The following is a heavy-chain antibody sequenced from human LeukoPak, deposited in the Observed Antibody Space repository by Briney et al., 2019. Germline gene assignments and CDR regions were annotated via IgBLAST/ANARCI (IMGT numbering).Heavy chain of an antibody. D-gene: IGHD3-10*01. CDR1: GFTFSTYW. J-gene: IGHJ6*02. CDR2: IKQDGSET. V-gene: IGHV3-7*01. Sequence: GGSLRLSCAASGFTFSTYWMTWVRQAPGKGLEWVANIKQDGSETYYVDSLKGRFTISRDNAKNSLYLQMNSLRAEDTAVYYCARDLAPFFGRGVINDYYYYGMDVWGQGTTVTVSS. CDR3: ARDLAPFFGRGVINDYYYYGMDV.